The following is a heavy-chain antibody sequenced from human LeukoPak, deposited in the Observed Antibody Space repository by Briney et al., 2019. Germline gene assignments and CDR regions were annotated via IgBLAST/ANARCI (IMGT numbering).Heavy chain of an antibody. V-gene: IGHV4-4*07. CDR3: ARVYDSGSQAYFYYMDV. CDR2: IYTSGST. Sequence: SETLSLTCTVSGGSISIYYWSWIRHPAGKGLEWIGRIYTSGSTNYNPSLKSRVTMSVDTSKNQFSLKVNSVTAADTAVYYCARVYDSGSQAYFYYMDVWGKGTTVTISS. J-gene: IGHJ6*03. D-gene: IGHD3-10*01. CDR1: GGSISIYY.